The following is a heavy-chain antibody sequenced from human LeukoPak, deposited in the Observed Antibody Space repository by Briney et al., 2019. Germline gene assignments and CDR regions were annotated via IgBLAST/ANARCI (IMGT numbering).Heavy chain of an antibody. CDR2: IIPIFGTA. J-gene: IGHJ5*02. Sequence: SVKVSCKASGGTFSSNAISWVRQAPGQGLEWMGGIIPIFGTANYAQKFQGRVTITADESTSTAYMELSSLRSEDTAVYYCANLEWFVNYKSDNWFDPWGQGTLVTVSS. CDR3: ANLEWFVNYKSDNWFDP. D-gene: IGHD3-3*01. CDR1: GGTFSSNA. V-gene: IGHV1-69*13.